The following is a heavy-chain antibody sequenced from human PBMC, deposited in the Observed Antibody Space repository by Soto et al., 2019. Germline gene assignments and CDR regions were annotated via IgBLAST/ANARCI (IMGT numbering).Heavy chain of an antibody. J-gene: IGHJ4*02. CDR3: ASEISSGWYGPLC. Sequence: GASVKVSCKASGYMFTSYAMHWVRQAPGQRLEWMGWINAGNAYTKYSQKFQGRVTITRDTSASTAYMELSSLRSEDTAVYYCASEISSGWYGPLCWGQGTLVTVSS. CDR1: GYMFTSYA. V-gene: IGHV1-3*01. CDR2: INAGNAYT. D-gene: IGHD6-19*01.